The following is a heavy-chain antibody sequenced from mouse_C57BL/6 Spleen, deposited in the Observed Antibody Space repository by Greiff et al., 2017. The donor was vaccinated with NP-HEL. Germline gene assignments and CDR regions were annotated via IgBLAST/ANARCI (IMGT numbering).Heavy chain of an antibody. CDR3: ARHYYGSSPYAMDY. CDR1: GYTFTSYG. CDR2: IYPRSGNT. V-gene: IGHV1-81*01. Sequence: VKLVESGAELARPGASVKLSCKASGYTFTSYGISWVKQRTGQGLEWIGEIYPRSGNTYYNEKFKGKATLTADKSSSTAYMELRSLTSEDSAVYFGARHYYGSSPYAMDYWGQGTSVTVSS. J-gene: IGHJ4*01. D-gene: IGHD1-1*01.